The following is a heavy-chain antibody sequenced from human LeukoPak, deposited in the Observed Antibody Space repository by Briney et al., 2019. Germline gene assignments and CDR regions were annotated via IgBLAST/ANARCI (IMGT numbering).Heavy chain of an antibody. J-gene: IGHJ6*02. Sequence: GRSLRLSCAASGSTFSSNAISCVRHPPGNGMEWGSAILGSGGGTYYTDSVKGRFTISRDNSKNPLYLQMNSLRAEDTAVYCCATTPGAYYYYHMDVWGQGTTVTVSS. CDR2: ILGSGGGT. V-gene: IGHV3-23*01. CDR3: ATTPGAYYYYHMDV. D-gene: IGHD3-10*01. CDR1: GSTFSSNA.